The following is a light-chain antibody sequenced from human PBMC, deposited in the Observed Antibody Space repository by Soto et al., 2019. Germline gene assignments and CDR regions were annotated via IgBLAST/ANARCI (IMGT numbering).Light chain of an antibody. CDR2: EVS. CDR3: SSYTSSRPRV. CDR1: SSDVGGYNY. Sequence: QSALAHPASVSGSPGQSITISSTGTSSDVGGYNYVSWYQQHPRKAPKLMIYEVSNRPSGDSNRFSGSKSSNTPSLTISGLQAEDKADYYCSSYTSSRPRVCGTGTKVTVL. V-gene: IGLV2-14*01. J-gene: IGLJ1*01.